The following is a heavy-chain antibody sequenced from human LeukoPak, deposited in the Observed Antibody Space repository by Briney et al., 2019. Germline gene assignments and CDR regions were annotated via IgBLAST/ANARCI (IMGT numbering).Heavy chain of an antibody. CDR2: ISANNGNT. J-gene: IGHJ4*02. CDR3: ALDDWRNASGINDY. Sequence: VASVKVSCKTSGYIFTDYYIHWVRQAPGQGLEWMGWISANNGNTNYAQKLQGRVTMTTDTTTSTAYMELRSLRSDDTAVYYCALDDWRNASGINDYWGQGTLVTVSS. V-gene: IGHV1-18*04. D-gene: IGHD1-1*01. CDR1: GYIFTDYY.